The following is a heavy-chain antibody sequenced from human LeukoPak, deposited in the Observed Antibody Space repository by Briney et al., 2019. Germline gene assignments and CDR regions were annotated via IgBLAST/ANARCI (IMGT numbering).Heavy chain of an antibody. CDR3: ARSSRGYSYGLYYFDY. Sequence: GGSLRLSCAASGFTFSDYYMSWIRQAPGKGLEWVSYISSSGSTIYYADSVKGRFTISRDNAKNSLYLQMNSLRAEDTAVYYCARSSRGYSYGLYYFDYWGQGILVTVSS. J-gene: IGHJ4*02. V-gene: IGHV3-11*04. CDR2: ISSSGSTI. D-gene: IGHD5-18*01. CDR1: GFTFSDYY.